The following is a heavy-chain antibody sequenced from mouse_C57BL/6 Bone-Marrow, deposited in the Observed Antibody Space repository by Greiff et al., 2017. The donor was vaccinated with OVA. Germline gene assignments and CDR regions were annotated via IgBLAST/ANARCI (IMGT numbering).Heavy chain of an antibody. CDR3: ASYYYGSSYFAY. J-gene: IGHJ3*01. CDR2: ISSGGSYT. V-gene: IGHV5-6*01. CDR1: GFTFSSYG. Sequence: EVQGVESGGDLVKPGGSLKLSCAASGFTFSSYGMSWVRQTPDKRLAWVATISSGGSYTYYPDSVKGRFTISRDNAKNTLYLQMSSLKSEDTAMYYCASYYYGSSYFAYWGQGTLVTVSA. D-gene: IGHD1-1*01.